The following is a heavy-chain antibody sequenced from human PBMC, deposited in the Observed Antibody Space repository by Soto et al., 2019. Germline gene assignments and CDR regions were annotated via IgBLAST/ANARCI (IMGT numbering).Heavy chain of an antibody. D-gene: IGHD4-17*01. V-gene: IGHV1-3*01. J-gene: IGHJ5*02. CDR3: ASAGDYGDYVSWFDP. Sequence: ASVKVSCKASGYTFTSSGMHWVRQAPGQRLERKGWINAGNGDTKYSQKYQGKVTMNRDTSTSTVYMELSSLRSEDTAVYYCASAGDYGDYVSWFDPWGQGTLVTVSS. CDR2: INAGNGDT. CDR1: GYTFTSSG.